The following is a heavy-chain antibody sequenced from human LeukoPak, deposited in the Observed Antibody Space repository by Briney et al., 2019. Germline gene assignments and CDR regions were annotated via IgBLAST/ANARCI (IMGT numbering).Heavy chain of an antibody. CDR2: ISSSSSYI. Sequence: GGSLRLSCAASGFTFSSYSMNWVRQAPGKGLEWVSSISSSSSYIYYADSVKGRFTISRDNSKNTLYLQMNSLRAEDTAVYYCAKEKYYYDSSGVDYWGQGTLVTVSS. J-gene: IGHJ4*02. CDR3: AKEKYYYDSSGVDY. CDR1: GFTFSSYS. V-gene: IGHV3-21*01. D-gene: IGHD3-22*01.